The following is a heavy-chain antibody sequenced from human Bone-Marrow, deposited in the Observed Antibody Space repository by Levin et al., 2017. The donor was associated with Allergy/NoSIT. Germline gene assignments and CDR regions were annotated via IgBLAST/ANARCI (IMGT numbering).Heavy chain of an antibody. CDR1: GFTFGDYA. D-gene: IGHD3-10*01. J-gene: IGHJ6*02. CDR3: LSIRPPYGSGSYYGHYYYDYGMDV. V-gene: IGHV3-49*03. CDR2: IRSKAYGGTT. Sequence: GGSLRLSCTASGFTFGDYAMSWFRQAPGKGLEWVGFIRSKAYGGTTEYAASVKGRFTISRDDSKSIAYLQMNSLKTEDTAVYYCLSIRPPYGSGSYYGHYYYDYGMDVWGQGTTVTVSS.